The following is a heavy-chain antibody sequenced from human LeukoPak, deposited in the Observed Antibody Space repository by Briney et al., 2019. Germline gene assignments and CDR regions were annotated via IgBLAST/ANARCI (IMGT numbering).Heavy chain of an antibody. CDR1: GVSISSGGYY. V-gene: IGHV4-31*03. CDR2: IYYSGST. D-gene: IGHD1-14*01. J-gene: IGHJ5*02. CDR3: ARAGVYGPIA. Sequence: SETLSLTCTVSGVSISSGGYYWSWIRQHPGKGLEWIGYIYYSGSTYYNPSLKSRVTISVDTSKNQFSLKLSSVTAADTAVYYCARAGVYGPIAWGQGTLVTVSS.